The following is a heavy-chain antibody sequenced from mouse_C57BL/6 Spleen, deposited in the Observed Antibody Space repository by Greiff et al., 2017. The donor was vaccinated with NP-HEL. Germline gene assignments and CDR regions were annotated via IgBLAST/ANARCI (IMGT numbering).Heavy chain of an antibody. Sequence: VKLEESGPGLVAPSQSLSITCTVSGFSLTSYGVHWVRQPPGKGLEWLVVIWSDGSTTYNSALKSRLSISKDNSKSQVFLKMNSLQTDDTAMYYCARQKIYDGYYLGAMDYWGQGTSVTVSS. CDR1: GFSLTSYG. V-gene: IGHV2-6-1*01. CDR3: ARQKIYDGYYLGAMDY. D-gene: IGHD2-3*01. CDR2: IWSDGST. J-gene: IGHJ4*01.